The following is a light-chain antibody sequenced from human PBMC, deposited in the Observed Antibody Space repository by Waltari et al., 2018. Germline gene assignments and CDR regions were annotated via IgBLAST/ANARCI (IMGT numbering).Light chain of an antibody. V-gene: IGLV1-40*01. Sequence: QSVLTQPPSVSGAPGQRVTFSCTGSSSHIGAGYDVHWYQQLPGTAPKLLIYGNSNRPSGVPDRFSGSKSGTSASLAITGLQAEDEADYYCQSYDSSLNWVFGEGTKLTVL. CDR1: SSHIGAGYD. CDR3: QSYDSSLNWV. J-gene: IGLJ3*02. CDR2: GNS.